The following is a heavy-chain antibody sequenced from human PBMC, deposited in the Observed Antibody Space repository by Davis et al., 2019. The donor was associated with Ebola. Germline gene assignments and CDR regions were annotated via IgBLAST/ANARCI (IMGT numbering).Heavy chain of an antibody. D-gene: IGHD3-3*01. CDR3: ARGLEAEWLS. CDR1: GGSFSGYY. Sequence: PSETLSLTCAVYGGSFSGYYWSWIRQPPGKGLEWIGEINHSGSTNYNPSLKSRVTISVDTSKNQFSLKLSSVTAADTAVYYCARGLEAEWLSWGQGTLVTVSS. CDR2: INHSGST. V-gene: IGHV4-34*01. J-gene: IGHJ5*02.